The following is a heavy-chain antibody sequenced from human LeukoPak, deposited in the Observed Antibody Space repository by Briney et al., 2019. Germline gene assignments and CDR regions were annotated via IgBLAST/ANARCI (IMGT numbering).Heavy chain of an antibody. CDR1: GGSISSSSYY. CDR3: ARGLSNVWGSYRYRFDP. J-gene: IGHJ5*02. Sequence: SETLSLTCTVSGGSISSSSYYWGWIRQPPGKGLEWIGEINHSGSTNYNPSLKSRVTISVDTSKNQFSLKLSSVTAADTAVYYCARGLSNVWGSYRYRFDPWGQGTLVTVSS. D-gene: IGHD3-16*02. CDR2: INHSGST. V-gene: IGHV4-39*07.